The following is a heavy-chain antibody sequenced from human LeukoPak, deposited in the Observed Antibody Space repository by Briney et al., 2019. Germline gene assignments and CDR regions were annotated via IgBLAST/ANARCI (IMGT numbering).Heavy chain of an antibody. J-gene: IGHJ4*02. V-gene: IGHV3-43D*03. D-gene: IGHD3-22*01. Sequence: PGGSLRLSCAASGFTFDDYAMHWVRQAPGKGLECVSLISWDGDSTYYSDSVKGRFTISRDNNKNSLYLQMNSLRTEDTALYYRATAPYDSIGIFDYWGQGTLVTVSS. CDR1: GFTFDDYA. CDR2: ISWDGDST. CDR3: ATAPYDSIGIFDY.